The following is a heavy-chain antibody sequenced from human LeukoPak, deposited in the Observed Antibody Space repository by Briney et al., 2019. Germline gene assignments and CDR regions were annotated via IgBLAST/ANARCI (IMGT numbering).Heavy chain of an antibody. CDR2: IYYSGST. D-gene: IGHD3-10*01. Sequence: AETLSHTCTVPGDSISSSSYYSGWIRHPPGKGLEWIGSIYYSGSTYYNPFLKSGSTISVDTSKNQCSLKMSSVTAADTAVYYCSRFLGVVRGFAFDRWVEGALLTVSS. J-gene: IGHJ5*02. CDR1: GDSISSSSYY. CDR3: SRFLGVVRGFAFDR. V-gene: IGHV4-39*01.